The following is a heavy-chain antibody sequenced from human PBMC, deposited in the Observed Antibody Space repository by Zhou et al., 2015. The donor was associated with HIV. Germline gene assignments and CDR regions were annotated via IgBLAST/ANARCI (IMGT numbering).Heavy chain of an antibody. CDR3: ASRRNIVVVPAAMVSNYYYGMDV. Sequence: QVQLVQSGAEVKKPGSSVKVSCKASGGTFSSYAISWVRQAPGQGLEWMGGIIPIFGTANYAQKFQGRVTITADESTSTAYMELSSLRSEDTAVYYCASRRNIVVVPAAMVSNYYYGMDVWGQGTTVTVSS. V-gene: IGHV1-69*01. J-gene: IGHJ6*02. D-gene: IGHD2-2*01. CDR1: GGTFSSYA. CDR2: IIPIFGTA.